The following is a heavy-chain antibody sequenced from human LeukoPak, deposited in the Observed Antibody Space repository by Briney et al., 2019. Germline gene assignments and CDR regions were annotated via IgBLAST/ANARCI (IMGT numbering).Heavy chain of an antibody. V-gene: IGHV1-46*03. Sequence: GASVKVSCKASGYTFTSYYMHGVRQAPGQGLEWMGIINPSGGSTSYAQKFQGRVTMTRDTSTSTVYMELSSLRSEDTAVYYCASGLGYGGNLPLLGYWGQGTLVTVSS. D-gene: IGHD4-23*01. J-gene: IGHJ4*02. CDR3: ASGLGYGGNLPLLGY. CDR2: INPSGGST. CDR1: GYTFTSYY.